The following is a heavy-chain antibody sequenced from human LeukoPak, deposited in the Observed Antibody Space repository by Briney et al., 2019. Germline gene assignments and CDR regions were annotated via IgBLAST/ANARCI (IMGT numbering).Heavy chain of an antibody. D-gene: IGHD3-10*01. CDR2: ISDTGGST. V-gene: IGHV3-23*01. J-gene: IGHJ6*02. CDR3: AKVPYSDYGSGRPPFMDV. CDR1: GFTFSSYA. Sequence: GGSLRLSCAASGFTFSSYAMSWVRQAPGRGLEWVSTISDTGGSTYYADSVKGRFTISRDNSRNTLYLQMNSLRAEDTAIHYCAKVPYSDYGSGRPPFMDVWGQGTTVAVSS.